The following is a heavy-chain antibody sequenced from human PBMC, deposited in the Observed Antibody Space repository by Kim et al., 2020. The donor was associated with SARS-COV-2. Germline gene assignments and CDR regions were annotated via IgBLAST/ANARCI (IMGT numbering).Heavy chain of an antibody. D-gene: IGHD3-10*01. CDR2: IWYDGSNK. CDR1: GFTFSSYA. J-gene: IGHJ4*02. CDR3: AKDIGYYSIPAYYFDY. Sequence: GGSLRLSCAASGFTFSSYAMHWVRQAPGKGLEWVAVIWYDGSNKYYADSVKGRFTISRDNSKNTLYLQMNSLRAEDTAVYYCAKDIGYYSIPAYYFDYWGQGALVTVSS. V-gene: IGHV3-33*06.